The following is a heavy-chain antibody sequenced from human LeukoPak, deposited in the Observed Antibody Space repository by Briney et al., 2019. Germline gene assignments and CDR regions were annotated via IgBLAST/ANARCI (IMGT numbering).Heavy chain of an antibody. D-gene: IGHD1-26*01. J-gene: IGHJ4*02. CDR2: IYTSGST. CDR1: GGSISSGSYY. CDR3: ARVQIGNFDY. Sequence: PSQTLSLTCTVSGGSISSGSYYWSWIRQPAGKGLEWIGRIYTSGSTNYNPSLKSRVTISVDTSKNQFSLKLSSVTAADTAVYYCARVQIGNFDYWGQGTLVTVSS. V-gene: IGHV4-61*02.